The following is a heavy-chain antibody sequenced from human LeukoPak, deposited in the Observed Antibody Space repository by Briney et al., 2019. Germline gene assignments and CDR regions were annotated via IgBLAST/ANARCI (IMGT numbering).Heavy chain of an antibody. V-gene: IGHV3-74*01. CDR3: AKDYYDSSGYYYTLVSFDY. CDR1: GFTFSSYW. J-gene: IGHJ4*02. Sequence: GSLRLSCAASGFTFSSYWMHWIRQAPGKGLVWVSRIHSDGSSTGYADSVKGRFTISRDNSKNTLYLQMNSLRAEDTAVYYCAKDYYDSSGYYYTLVSFDYWGQGTLVTVSS. CDR2: IHSDGSST. D-gene: IGHD3-22*01.